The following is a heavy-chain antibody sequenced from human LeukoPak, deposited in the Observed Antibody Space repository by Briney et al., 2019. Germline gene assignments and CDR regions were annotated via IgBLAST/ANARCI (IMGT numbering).Heavy chain of an antibody. CDR3: AKPQWQVEY. Sequence: GGSLRLSCAASGFFFSSYTMSWVRQAPGKGLQWVSAFSGSGDNIYYTDSVKGRFTISRDNSKNTLYLQMNSLRAEDTAVYYCAKPQWQVEYWGRGTLVTVSS. CDR1: GFFFSSYT. D-gene: IGHD6-19*01. J-gene: IGHJ4*02. CDR2: FSGSGDNI. V-gene: IGHV3-23*01.